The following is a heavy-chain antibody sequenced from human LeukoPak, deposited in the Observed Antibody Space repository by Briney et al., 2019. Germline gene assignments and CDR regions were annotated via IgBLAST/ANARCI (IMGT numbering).Heavy chain of an antibody. CDR3: AKDWHYYYDSSAMPYFDY. D-gene: IGHD3-22*01. CDR1: GFTFSSYS. V-gene: IGHV3-21*01. CDR2: ISSSSSYI. J-gene: IGHJ4*02. Sequence: GGSLRLSCAASGFTFSSYSMNWVRQAPGKGLEWVSSISSSSSYIYYADSVKGRFTISRDNAKNSLYLQMNSLRAEDTAVYYCAKDWHYYYDSSAMPYFDYWGQGTLVTVSS.